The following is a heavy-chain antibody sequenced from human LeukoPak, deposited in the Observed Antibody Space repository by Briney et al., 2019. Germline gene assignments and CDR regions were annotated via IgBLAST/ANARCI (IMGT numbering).Heavy chain of an antibody. CDR1: GFTFSAYA. J-gene: IGHJ4*02. V-gene: IGHV3-7*01. Sequence: GGSLRLSCAASGFTFSAYAMSWFCQAPGKGLEWVANIHDDGHVRNYEDSVKGRFTISRDDARSSVYLQLSSLRAEDTALYFCARGRGWVDHWGQGTLVTVSS. CDR3: ARGRGWVDH. D-gene: IGHD3-16*01. CDR2: IHDDGHVR.